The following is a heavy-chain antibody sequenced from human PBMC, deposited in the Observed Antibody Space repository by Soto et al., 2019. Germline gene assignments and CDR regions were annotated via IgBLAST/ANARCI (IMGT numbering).Heavy chain of an antibody. CDR2: IIPIFGTA. V-gene: IGHV1-69*01. J-gene: IGHJ4*02. D-gene: IGHD5-18*01. Sequence: QVQLVQSGAEVKKPGSSVKVSCKASGGTFSSYAISWVRQAPGQGLEWMGGIIPIFGTANYAQKFQGRVTLTADESTSTAYRELSSLRSEDTAVYYCAPGSVDTAMVDFDYWGQGTLVTVSS. CDR3: APGSVDTAMVDFDY. CDR1: GGTFSSYA.